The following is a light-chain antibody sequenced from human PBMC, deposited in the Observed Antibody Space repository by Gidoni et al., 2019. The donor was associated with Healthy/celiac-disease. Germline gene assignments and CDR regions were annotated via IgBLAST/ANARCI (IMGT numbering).Light chain of an antibody. CDR2: DVS. J-gene: IGLJ2*01. CDR3: SSYTSSSTPQVV. CDR1: SSDVGGYNY. V-gene: IGLV2-14*01. Sequence: QSALTQPASVAGSPGQSSTSSCTGTSSDVGGYNYVSWYQQHPGKAPKRMIYDVSKRPSGVSNRFSGSKSGNTASLTSSGLQAEDEADYYCSSYTSSSTPQVVFGGGSKLTVL.